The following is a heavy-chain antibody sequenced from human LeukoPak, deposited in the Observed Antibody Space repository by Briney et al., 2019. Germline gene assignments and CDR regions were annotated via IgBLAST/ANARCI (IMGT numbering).Heavy chain of an antibody. CDR1: GDSISSGDYY. CDR3: ARGYSSSWYGYYFDY. Sequence: SETLSLTCTVSGDSISSGDYYWSWIRQPAGKGLEWIGRISSSGSTNYNPSLKSRVTISVDTSKNQFSLKLSSVTAADTAVYYCARGYSSSWYGYYFDYWGQGTLVTVSS. D-gene: IGHD6-13*01. J-gene: IGHJ4*02. V-gene: IGHV4-61*02. CDR2: ISSSGST.